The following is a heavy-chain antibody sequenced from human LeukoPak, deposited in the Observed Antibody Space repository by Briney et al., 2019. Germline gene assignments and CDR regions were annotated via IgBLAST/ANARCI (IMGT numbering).Heavy chain of an antibody. J-gene: IGHJ5*02. CDR3: ARRDYVWGSYPKYNWFDP. CDR1: GGSFSGYY. V-gene: IGHV4-34*01. Sequence: PSETLSLTCAVSGGSFSGYYWSWIRQSPGQGLEWIGEINHSGSSNYNPSLKSRVTISVDTSKNQFSLKLSSVTAADTAVYYCARRDYVWGSYPKYNWFDPWGQGTLVTVSS. CDR2: INHSGSS. D-gene: IGHD3-16*02.